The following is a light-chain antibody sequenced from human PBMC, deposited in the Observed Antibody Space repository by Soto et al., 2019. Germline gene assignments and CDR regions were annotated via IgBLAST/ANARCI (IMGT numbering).Light chain of an antibody. CDR3: QHYNSYSEA. J-gene: IGKJ1*01. CDR1: HTISIW. Sequence: DIQMNQSPSTLSGSVGDRVTITCRASHTISIWLAWYQQKPGKAPKLLIYKASTLKSGVPSRFSGSGSGTEFTLTISSLQPDDFATYYCQHYNSYSEAFGQGTKVDIK. V-gene: IGKV1-5*03. CDR2: KAS.